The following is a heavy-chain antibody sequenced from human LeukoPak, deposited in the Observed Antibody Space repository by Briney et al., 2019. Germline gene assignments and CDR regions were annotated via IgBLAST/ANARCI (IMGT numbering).Heavy chain of an antibody. CDR1: GYTFTSYY. J-gene: IGHJ6*02. Sequence: GASVTVSFKASGYTFTSYYMHWVRQAPGQGLEWMGIINPSGGSTSYAQKFQGRVTMTRDTSTSTVYMELSSLRSEDTAVYYCALRPAGTSYGMDVWGQGTTVTVSS. CDR2: INPSGGST. V-gene: IGHV1-46*01. D-gene: IGHD6-13*01. CDR3: ALRPAGTSYGMDV.